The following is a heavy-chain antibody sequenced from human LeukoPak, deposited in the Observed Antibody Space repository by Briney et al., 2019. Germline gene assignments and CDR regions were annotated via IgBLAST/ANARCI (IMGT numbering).Heavy chain of an antibody. D-gene: IGHD3-22*01. Sequence: KASETLSLTCTVSGGSISSYYWSWIRQPPGKGLEWIGYIYYSGSTNYNPSLKSRVTISVDTSKNQFSLKLSSVTAADTAVYYCAGHDYYDSSGYFAEFDYWGQGTLVTVPS. CDR1: GGSISSYY. CDR3: AGHDYYDSSGYFAEFDY. V-gene: IGHV4-59*01. CDR2: IYYSGST. J-gene: IGHJ4*02.